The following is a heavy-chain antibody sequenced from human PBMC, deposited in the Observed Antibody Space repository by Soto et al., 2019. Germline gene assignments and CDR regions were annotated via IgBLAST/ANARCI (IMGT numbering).Heavy chain of an antibody. D-gene: IGHD4-17*01. CDR3: ARTVSTVGRYFDY. Sequence: EVQLVESGGGLVQPGGSLSLSCAASGFTFSSYSMNWVRQAPGKGLEWVSYISSSSSTIYYADSVKGRVTISRDNAKNSLYLQMNRLRDEDTAVYYCARTVSTVGRYFDYRGQGTLVTVSS. J-gene: IGHJ4*02. V-gene: IGHV3-48*02. CDR2: ISSSSSTI. CDR1: GFTFSSYS.